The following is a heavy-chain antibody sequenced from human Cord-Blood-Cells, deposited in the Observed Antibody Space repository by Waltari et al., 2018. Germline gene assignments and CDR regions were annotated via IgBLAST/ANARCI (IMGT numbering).Heavy chain of an antibody. CDR1: GLTFSSYA. D-gene: IGHD2-2*01. V-gene: IGHV3-23*01. J-gene: IGHJ4*02. CDR3: AKLEEGSTSCYDY. Sequence: EVQLLESGGGLVQPGGSLRLSCAASGLTFSSYAMSGVCQAPGKGLEWVSAISGSGGSTYYADSVKGRFTISRDNSKNTLYLQMNSLRAEDTAVYYCAKLEEGSTSCYDYWGQGTLVTVSS. CDR2: ISGSGGST.